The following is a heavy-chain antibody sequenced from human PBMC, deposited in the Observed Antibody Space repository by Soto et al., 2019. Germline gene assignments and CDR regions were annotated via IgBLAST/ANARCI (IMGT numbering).Heavy chain of an antibody. J-gene: IGHJ6*02. CDR1: GFTFTSSA. V-gene: IGHV1-58*01. D-gene: IGHD5-12*01. CDR2: IVVGSGNT. CDR3: AVGYSDYDFAVAGGYYYGMDV. Sequence: GAAVKVSCKASGFTFTSSAGQWVRQARGQRLEWIGWIVVGSGNTNYAQKFQERVTITRDMSTSTAYMELSSLRSEDTAVYYCAVGYSDYDFAVAGGYYYGMDVWGQGTTVTVSS.